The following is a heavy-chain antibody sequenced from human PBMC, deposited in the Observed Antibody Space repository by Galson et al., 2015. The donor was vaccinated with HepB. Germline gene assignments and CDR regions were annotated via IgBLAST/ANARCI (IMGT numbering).Heavy chain of an antibody. J-gene: IGHJ5*02. V-gene: IGHV3-30-3*01. Sequence: SLRLSCAASGFTFSSYAMHWVRQAPGKGLEWVAVISYDGSNKYYADSVKGRFTISRDNSKNTLYLQMNSLRAEDTAVYHCARDGFGSSSWPNWFDPWGQGTLVTVSS. CDR3: ARDGFGSSSWPNWFDP. CDR2: ISYDGSNK. CDR1: GFTFSSYA. D-gene: IGHD6-13*01.